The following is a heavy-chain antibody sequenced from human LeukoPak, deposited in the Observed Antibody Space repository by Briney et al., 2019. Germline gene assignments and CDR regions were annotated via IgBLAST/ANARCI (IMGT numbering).Heavy chain of an antibody. Sequence: GGSLRLSCAASGFTFSSYAMSWVRQAPGKGLEWGSAISGSGGSTYYADSVKRRFTISRDNSKNTLYLQMNSLRAEDTAVYYCARLIAADTVDFDYWGQGTLVTVSS. J-gene: IGHJ4*02. CDR3: ARLIAADTVDFDY. CDR2: ISGSGGST. CDR1: GFTFSSYA. D-gene: IGHD6-13*01. V-gene: IGHV3-23*01.